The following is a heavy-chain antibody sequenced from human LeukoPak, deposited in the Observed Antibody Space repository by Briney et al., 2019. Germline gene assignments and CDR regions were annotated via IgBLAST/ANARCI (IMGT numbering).Heavy chain of an antibody. Sequence: NASETLSLTCTVSGGSISSYYWSWIRQPPGKGLEWIGYIYYSGSTNYNPSLKSRVTISVDTSKNQFSLKLSSVTAANTAVYYCARGEVVPAVPRDAFDIWGQGTMVTVSS. CDR3: ARGEVVPAVPRDAFDI. J-gene: IGHJ3*02. V-gene: IGHV4-59*01. CDR2: IYYSGST. CDR1: GGSISSYY. D-gene: IGHD2-2*01.